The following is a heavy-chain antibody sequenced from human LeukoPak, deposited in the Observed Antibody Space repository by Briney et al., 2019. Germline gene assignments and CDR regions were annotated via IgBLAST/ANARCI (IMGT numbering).Heavy chain of an antibody. J-gene: IGHJ4*02. CDR1: GFTFSNSA. CDR3: ARDPLNYYDSSGYPFDY. V-gene: IGHV3-23*01. CDR2: ISGSGGST. D-gene: IGHD3-22*01. Sequence: GGSLRLSCAASGFTFSNSALSWVRQAPGKGLEWVSDISGSGGSTYYADSVKGRFTISRDNSKNTLYLQMNSLRAEDTAVYYCARDPLNYYDSSGYPFDYWGQGTLVTVSS.